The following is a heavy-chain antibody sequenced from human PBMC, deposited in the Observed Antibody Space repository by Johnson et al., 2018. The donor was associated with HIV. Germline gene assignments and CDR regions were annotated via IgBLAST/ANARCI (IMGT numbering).Heavy chain of an antibody. D-gene: IGHD3-22*01. J-gene: IGHJ3*01. CDR2: IKIKTDAGTT. Sequence: VQLVESGGGLVKPGGSLRLSCAASGFTFSNAWMSWVRQAPGKGLEWVGRIKIKTDAGTTDYAAPVKGRFTISRDDSKNTLYLQMNSLQTEDTGVYYCTTIHYDSSSPGAFDFWGQGTMVTVSS. CDR3: TTIHYDSSSPGAFDF. V-gene: IGHV3-15*01. CDR1: GFTFSNAW.